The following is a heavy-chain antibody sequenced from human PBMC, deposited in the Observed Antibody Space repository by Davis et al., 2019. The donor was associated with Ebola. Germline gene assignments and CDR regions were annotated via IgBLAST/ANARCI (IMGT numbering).Heavy chain of an antibody. V-gene: IGHV3-7*03. CDR2: IKQDGSEK. CDR3: AREGRRSRYGGNPGEPGY. D-gene: IGHD4-23*01. Sequence: PGGSLRLSCAASGFTFSSYAMSWVRQAPGKGLEWVANIKQDGSEKYYVDSVKGRFTISRDNAKNSLYLQMNSLRAEDTAVYYCAREGRRSRYGGNPGEPGYWGQGTLVTVSS. J-gene: IGHJ4*02. CDR1: GFTFSSYA.